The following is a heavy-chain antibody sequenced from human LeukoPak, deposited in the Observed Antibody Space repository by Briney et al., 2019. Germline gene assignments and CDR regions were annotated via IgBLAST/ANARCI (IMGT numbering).Heavy chain of an antibody. CDR3: ARGPTYCDILTGYPTPHGMDV. Sequence: ASVKVSCKASGYTFTSYGINWVRQATGQGLEWMGWMNPNSGNTGYAQKFQGRVTMTRNTSISTAYMELSSLRSEDTAVYYCARGPTYCDILTGYPTPHGMDVWGQGTTVTVSS. J-gene: IGHJ6*02. CDR1: GYTFTSYG. V-gene: IGHV1-8*01. D-gene: IGHD3-9*01. CDR2: MNPNSGNT.